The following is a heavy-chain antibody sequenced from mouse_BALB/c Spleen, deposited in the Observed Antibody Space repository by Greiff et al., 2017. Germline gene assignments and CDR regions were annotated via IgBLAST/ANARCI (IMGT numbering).Heavy chain of an antibody. CDR1: GFTFSSYT. J-gene: IGHJ2*01. Sequence: DVMLVESGGGLVKPGGSLKLSCAASGFTFSSYTMSWVRQTPEKRLEWVATISSGGGNTYYPDSVKGRFTISRDNAKNNLYLQMSSLRSEDTALYYCARLGLDYWGQGTTLTVSS. CDR3: ARLGLDY. CDR2: ISSGGGNT. D-gene: IGHD4-1*01. V-gene: IGHV5-9*03.